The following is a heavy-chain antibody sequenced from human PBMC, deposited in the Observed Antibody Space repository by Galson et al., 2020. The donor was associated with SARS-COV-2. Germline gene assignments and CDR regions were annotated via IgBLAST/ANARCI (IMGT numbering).Heavy chain of an antibody. D-gene: IGHD1-26*01. CDR3: TREGASGSYYY. CDR1: GFRFGDYA. CDR2: IRSKGYGGTT. Sequence: GGSLRLSCTASGFRFGDYAVSWFRQAPGKGLEWVGFIRSKGYGGTTEYAASVKGRFTISRDDSKSIAYLQMNSLKTEDTAVYYCTREGASGSYYYGGQGTLVTVSS. V-gene: IGHV3-49*03. J-gene: IGHJ4*02.